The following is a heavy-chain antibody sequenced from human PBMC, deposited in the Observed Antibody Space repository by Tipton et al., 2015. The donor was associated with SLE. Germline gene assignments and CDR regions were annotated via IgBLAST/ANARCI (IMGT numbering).Heavy chain of an antibody. CDR1: GASISTHY. CDR3: ARDSAVNFWYFDL. J-gene: IGHJ3*01. Sequence: TLSLTCTVSGASISTHYWSWIRQPPGKGLEWIGYISYTGNTNFNPSLKSRVTMSVATSKNQFSLRLASVTAADTAMYYCARDSAVNFWYFDLWGQGTMVTVSS. V-gene: IGHV4-59*11. D-gene: IGHD6-13*01. CDR2: ISYTGNT.